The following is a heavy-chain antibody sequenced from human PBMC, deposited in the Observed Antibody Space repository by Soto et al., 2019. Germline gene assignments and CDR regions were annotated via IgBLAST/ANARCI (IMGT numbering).Heavy chain of an antibody. CDR1: GYTFTSYA. Sequence: GASVKVSCKASGYTFTSYAMHWVRQAPGQRLEWMGWINAGNGNTKYSQKFQGRVTITRDTSASTAYMELSSLRSEDTAVYYCARHSLFSTSYYYYGMDVWGQGTTVNVS. CDR2: INAGNGNT. CDR3: ARHSLFSTSYYYYGMDV. D-gene: IGHD2-2*01. V-gene: IGHV1-3*01. J-gene: IGHJ6*02.